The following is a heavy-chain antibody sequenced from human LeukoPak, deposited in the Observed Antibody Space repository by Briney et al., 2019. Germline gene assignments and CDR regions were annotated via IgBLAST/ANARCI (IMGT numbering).Heavy chain of an antibody. V-gene: IGHV3-7*01. J-gene: IGHJ4*02. Sequence: GGSLRLSCAASGFTFSNYWMTWVRQAPGKGLEWVAHINQDGSEEHYMDSAKARFTISRDNAKNSLSLQMNSLRAEDTAVYYCVRDGGVSGYDLLDYWGQGTLVTVSP. D-gene: IGHD5-12*01. CDR1: GFTFSNYW. CDR2: INQDGSEE. CDR3: VRDGGVSGYDLLDY.